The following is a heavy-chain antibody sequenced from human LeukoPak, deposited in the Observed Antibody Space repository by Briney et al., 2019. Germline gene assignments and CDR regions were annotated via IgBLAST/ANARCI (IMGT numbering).Heavy chain of an antibody. CDR2: IYYSGST. D-gene: IGHD6-13*01. V-gene: IGHV4-59*01. Sequence: SETLSLTYTVSGGSISSYYWSWIRQPPGKGLEWIGYIYYSGSTNYNPSLKSRATISVDTSKNQFSLKLSSVTAADTAVYYCARTIAAAATDPGYFDYWGQGTLVTVSS. CDR3: ARTIAAAATDPGYFDY. J-gene: IGHJ4*02. CDR1: GGSISSYY.